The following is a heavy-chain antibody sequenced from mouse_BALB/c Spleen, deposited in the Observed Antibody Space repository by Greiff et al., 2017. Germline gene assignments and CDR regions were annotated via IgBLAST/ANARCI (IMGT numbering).Heavy chain of an antibody. D-gene: IGHD2-3*01. CDR2: ISYDGSN. Sequence: ESGPGLVKPSQSLSLTCSVTGYSITSGYYWNWIRQFPGNKLEWMGYISYDGSNNYNPSLKSRISITRDTSKNQFFLQLNSVTTEDTATYYCARGGDGYPHYYAMDYWGQGTSVTVSS. J-gene: IGHJ4*01. CDR1: GYSITSGYY. V-gene: IGHV3-6*01. CDR3: ARGGDGYPHYYAMDY.